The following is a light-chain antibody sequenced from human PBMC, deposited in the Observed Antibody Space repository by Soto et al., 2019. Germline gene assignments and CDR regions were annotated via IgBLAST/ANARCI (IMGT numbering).Light chain of an antibody. CDR3: QQRSNWPLT. J-gene: IGKJ4*01. CDR2: DAS. V-gene: IGKV3-11*01. CDR1: QSVSSS. Sequence: EIMMTQSPATLSVSPGETATLSCRASQSVSSSLAWYQQKPGQAPRLLIYDASNRATGIPARFSGSGSGTDFTLTISSLEPEDFAVYYCQQRSNWPLTFGGGNKVDIK.